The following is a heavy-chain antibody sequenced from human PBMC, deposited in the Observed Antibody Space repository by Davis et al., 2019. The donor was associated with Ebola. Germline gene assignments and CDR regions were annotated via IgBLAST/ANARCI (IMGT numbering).Heavy chain of an antibody. J-gene: IGHJ5*02. CDR2: IYYSGST. CDR1: GGSISSSSYY. CDR3: ARGGAVAGP. D-gene: IGHD6-19*01. Sequence: MPGGSLRLSCTVSGGSISSSSYYWGWIRQPPGKGLEWIGSIYYSGSTYYNPSLKSRVTISVDTSKNQFSLKLSSVTAADTAVYYCARGGAVAGPWGQGTLVTVSS. V-gene: IGHV4-39*07.